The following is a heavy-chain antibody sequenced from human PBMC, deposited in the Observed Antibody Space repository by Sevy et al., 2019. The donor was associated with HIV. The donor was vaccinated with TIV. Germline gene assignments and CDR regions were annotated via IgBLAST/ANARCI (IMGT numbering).Heavy chain of an antibody. Sequence: WETLSLTCNVSGGSIDNYYWSWIRQSAGGGLEWIGRSYTTGTTRYSPSLKRRVTVSVDTSKNQVFLKLIFVTAADTAVYYCAREKLRSASSTESGGYWFDPWGQGILVTVSS. CDR3: AREKLRSASSTESGGYWFDP. J-gene: IGHJ5*02. D-gene: IGHD3-16*01. CDR2: SYTTGTT. CDR1: GGSIDNYY. V-gene: IGHV4-4*07.